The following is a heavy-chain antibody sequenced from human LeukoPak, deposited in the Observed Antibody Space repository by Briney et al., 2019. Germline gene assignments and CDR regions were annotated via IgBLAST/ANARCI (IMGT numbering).Heavy chain of an antibody. V-gene: IGHV1-2*02. J-gene: IGHJ6*03. Sequence: ASVKVSCKASGYTFTGYYMHWVRQAPGQGLEWMGWINPNSGGTNYAQKFQGRVTMTRDTSISTAYMGLSRLRSDDTAVYYCARAKGYCSSTSCLRHDYYYYMDVWGKGTTVTISS. CDR3: ARAKGYCSSTSCLRHDYYYYMDV. CDR2: INPNSGGT. D-gene: IGHD2-2*01. CDR1: GYTFTGYY.